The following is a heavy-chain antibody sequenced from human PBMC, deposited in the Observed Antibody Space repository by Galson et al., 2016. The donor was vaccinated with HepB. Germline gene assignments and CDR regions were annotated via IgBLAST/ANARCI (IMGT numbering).Heavy chain of an antibody. CDR2: ISGSGGGT. Sequence: SLRLSCAASGFIFSSYTMDWVRQAPGKRLEWVSAISGSGGGTYYADSVKGRFTISRDNSKNTLYLQLNNLRAGDTAVYYRARGYGSGTYFVNNWFDPWGQGTLVTVSS. CDR3: ARGYGSGTYFVNNWFDP. D-gene: IGHD3-10*01. CDR1: GFIFSSYT. J-gene: IGHJ5*02. V-gene: IGHV3-23*01.